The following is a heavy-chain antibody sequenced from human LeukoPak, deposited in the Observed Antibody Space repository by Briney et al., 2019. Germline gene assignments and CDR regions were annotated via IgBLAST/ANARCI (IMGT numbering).Heavy chain of an antibody. V-gene: IGHV3-30-3*01. J-gene: IGHJ4*02. D-gene: IGHD3-10*01. CDR2: ISYDGSNK. CDR3: ARDEDYYGSGSYFDY. Sequence: GGSLRLSCAASGFTFSSYAMHSVRQAPGKGLEWVAVISYDGSNKYYADSVKGRFTISRDNSKNTLYLQMNSLRAEDTAVYYCARDEDYYGSGSYFDYWGQGTLVTVSS. CDR1: GFTFSSYA.